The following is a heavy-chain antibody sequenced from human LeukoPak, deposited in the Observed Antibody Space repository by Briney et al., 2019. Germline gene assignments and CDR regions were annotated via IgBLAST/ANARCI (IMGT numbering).Heavy chain of an antibody. V-gene: IGHV3-23*01. CDR1: GFTFSSYA. CDR2: ISGSGVST. D-gene: IGHD6-13*01. CDR3: AKEYSSSWYQWGY. Sequence: GGSLRLSCAASGFTFSSYAMSWVRQAPGKGLEWVSAISGSGVSTYCADSVKGRFTISRDNSENTLYLQMNSLRAEDTAVYYCAKEYSSSWYQWGYWGQGTPVTVSS. J-gene: IGHJ4*02.